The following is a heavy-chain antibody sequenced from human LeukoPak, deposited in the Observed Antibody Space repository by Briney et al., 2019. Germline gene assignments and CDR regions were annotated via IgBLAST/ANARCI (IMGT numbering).Heavy chain of an antibody. V-gene: IGHV3-20*04. CDR3: ARHGSGSYYRGSFDY. D-gene: IGHD1-26*01. J-gene: IGHJ4*02. Sequence: PGGSLRLSCAASGFTFDDYGMSWVRQAPGKGLEWVSGINWNGGSTGYADSVKGRFTISRDNAKNSLYLQMNSLRAEDTALYYCARHGSGSYYRGSFDYWGQGTLVTVSS. CDR1: GFTFDDYG. CDR2: INWNGGST.